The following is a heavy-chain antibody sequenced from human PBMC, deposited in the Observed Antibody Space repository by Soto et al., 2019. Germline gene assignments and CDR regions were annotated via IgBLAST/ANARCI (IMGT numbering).Heavy chain of an antibody. CDR2: ISSSSSTI. D-gene: IGHD5-12*01. CDR3: ARDHGSGYDPGLDY. V-gene: IGHV3-48*01. CDR1: GFTFSSYS. Sequence: PGGSLRLSCAASGFTFSSYSMNWVRQAPGKGLEWVSYISSSSSTIYYADNVKGRFTISRDNAKNSLYLQMNSLRAEYTAVYYCARDHGSGYDPGLDYWGQGTLVTVSS. J-gene: IGHJ4*02.